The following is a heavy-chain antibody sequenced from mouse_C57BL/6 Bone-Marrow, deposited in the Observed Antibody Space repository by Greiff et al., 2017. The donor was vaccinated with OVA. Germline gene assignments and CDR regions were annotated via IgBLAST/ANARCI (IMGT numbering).Heavy chain of an antibody. V-gene: IGHV8-12*01. CDR1: GFSLSTSGMG. J-gene: IGHJ4*01. Sequence: QVTLKVSGPGILQSSQTLSLTCSFSGFSLSTSGMGVSWIRQPSGKGLEWLANNNWDDDKRYNPSLKSRLTISKDTSRNQVFLKITSVDTADTATSYCARRYYGNYCAMDYWGQGTSVTVSS. CDR2: NNWDDDK. D-gene: IGHD2-1*01. CDR3: ARRYYGNYCAMDY.